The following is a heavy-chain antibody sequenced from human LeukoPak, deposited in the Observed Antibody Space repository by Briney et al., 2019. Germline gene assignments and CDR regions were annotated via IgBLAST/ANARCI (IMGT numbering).Heavy chain of an antibody. CDR1: GFTFSSNA. CDR3: ARVKYNDFWSGYSPPDY. V-gene: IGHV3-64*02. Sequence: GGSLRLSCEGSGFTFSSNAIHWVRQAPGQGLQYVSAISGNGGSTYYADSVKGRFTISRDNSKNTVYLQMGSLRAEDMAVYYCARVKYNDFWSGYSPPDYWGQGTLVTVSS. J-gene: IGHJ4*02. CDR2: ISGNGGST. D-gene: IGHD3-3*01.